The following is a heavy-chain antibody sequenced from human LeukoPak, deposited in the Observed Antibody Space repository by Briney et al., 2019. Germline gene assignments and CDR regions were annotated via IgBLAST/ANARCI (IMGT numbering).Heavy chain of an antibody. Sequence: SETLSLTCSVSGDSISSSNCWSWVRQSPGKGLDWIGEICHSGSTNYNPSLKTRVAISMDKSKNQFSLKLTSVTAADTAVYYCATPKGYSYGSGPGYFNYWGQGTLVTVSS. V-gene: IGHV4-4*02. D-gene: IGHD3-10*01. J-gene: IGHJ4*02. CDR2: ICHSGST. CDR1: GDSISSSNC. CDR3: ATPKGYSYGSGPGYFNY.